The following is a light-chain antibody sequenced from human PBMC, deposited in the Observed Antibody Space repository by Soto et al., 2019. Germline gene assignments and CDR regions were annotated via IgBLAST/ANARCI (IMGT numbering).Light chain of an antibody. CDR2: KAS. J-gene: IGKJ4*01. CDR1: QNINRW. Sequence: DIQMTQSPSTLSASVGDTVTITCRASQNINRWLAWYQQRPGKAPNLLIHKASSLEGGVPSRFSGSSSGTEFVITIRSLQADDIATYFCRQYNVYPLTFGGGTKVEI. CDR3: RQYNVYPLT. V-gene: IGKV1-5*03.